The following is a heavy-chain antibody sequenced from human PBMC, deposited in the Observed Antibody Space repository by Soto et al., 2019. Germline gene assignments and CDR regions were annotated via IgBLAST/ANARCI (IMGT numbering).Heavy chain of an antibody. Sequence: EVQLVESGGGFVQPGGSLRLSCVASRFSFTNAWLSWVRQAPGKGPEWVGRIKSKTDGGTADYAAPVKGRFTISRDDSQNTRYLHMDSLKIEDTALYHCSTDIGIYGLDIWGQGTTVTVSS. CDR2: IKSKTDGGTA. CDR3: STDIGIYGLDI. CDR1: RFSFTNAW. D-gene: IGHD1-26*01. J-gene: IGHJ6*02. V-gene: IGHV3-15*01.